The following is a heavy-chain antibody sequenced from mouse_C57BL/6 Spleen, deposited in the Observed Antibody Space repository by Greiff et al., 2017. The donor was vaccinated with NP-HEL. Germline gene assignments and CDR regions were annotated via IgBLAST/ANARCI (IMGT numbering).Heavy chain of an antibody. Sequence: QVQLQQSGAELVKPGASVKLSCKASGYTFTSYWMHWVKQRPGQGLEWIGMIHPNSGSTNYNEKFKSKATLTVDKSSSTAYMQLSSLTSEDSAVYYCARRNYDYYDSMDYWGQGTSVTVSS. CDR3: ARRNYDYYDSMDY. V-gene: IGHV1-64*01. CDR2: IHPNSGST. J-gene: IGHJ4*01. CDR1: GYTFTSYW. D-gene: IGHD2-4*01.